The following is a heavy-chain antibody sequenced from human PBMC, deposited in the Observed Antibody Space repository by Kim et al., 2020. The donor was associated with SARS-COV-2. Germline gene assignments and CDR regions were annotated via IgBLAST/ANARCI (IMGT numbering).Heavy chain of an antibody. CDR3: ARDRVDPGATYSTSYGMDV. CDR1: GGSISSGDYY. D-gene: IGHD2-15*01. Sequence: SETLSLTCTVSGGSISSGDYYWSWIRQPPGKGLEWIGYIYYSGSTYYNPSLKSRVTISVDTSKNQFSLKLSSVTAADTAVYYCARDRVDPGATYSTSYGMDVWGQGTTVTVSS. V-gene: IGHV4-30-4*01. CDR2: IYYSGST. J-gene: IGHJ6*02.